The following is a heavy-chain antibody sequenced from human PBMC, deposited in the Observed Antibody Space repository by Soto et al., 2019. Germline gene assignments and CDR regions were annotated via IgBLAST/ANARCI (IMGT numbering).Heavy chain of an antibody. CDR1: GFTFSSYW. J-gene: IGHJ4*02. Sequence: EVQLVESGGGLVQPGGSLRLSCAASGFTFSSYWMHWVRQAPGKGLVWVSRINSDGSSTSYADSVKGRFTISRDNAKNTMYLQMNSLRAEDTAVYYCLRTSLVVAAATREDYWGQGTLVTVSS. D-gene: IGHD2-15*01. CDR2: INSDGSST. V-gene: IGHV3-74*01. CDR3: LRTSLVVAAATREDY.